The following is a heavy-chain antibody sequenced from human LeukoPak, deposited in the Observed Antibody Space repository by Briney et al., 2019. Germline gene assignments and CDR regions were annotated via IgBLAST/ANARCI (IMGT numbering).Heavy chain of an antibody. J-gene: IGHJ3*02. D-gene: IGHD6-13*01. Sequence: ASVNVSFKTSVFTSPTSTMQWVRQAHTPRLEWKGRIDVGCGDTTYSDNFQERLTITRDQYTSTVYMELGGLGTDVHAVYYCGADQQRYPDAFDNWGQGTIVTVSS. CDR3: GADQQRYPDAFDN. CDR2: IDVGCGDT. V-gene: IGHV1-58*02. CDR1: VFTSPTST.